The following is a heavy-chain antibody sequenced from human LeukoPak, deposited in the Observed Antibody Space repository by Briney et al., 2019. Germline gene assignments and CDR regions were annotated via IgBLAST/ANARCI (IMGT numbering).Heavy chain of an antibody. CDR1: GGSFSGYY. CDR2: INHSGST. Sequence: AETLSLTCAVCGGSFSGYYWSWVRQPPGKGLEWIGEINHSGSTNYNPSLKRRGTISVDTSKKQFSLKLRSVTGADTAVYYCARPERGVYYDFCMDVWGPGNTVTVSS. J-gene: IGHJ6*02. V-gene: IGHV4-34*01. CDR3: ARPERGVYYDFCMDV. D-gene: IGHD3-3*01.